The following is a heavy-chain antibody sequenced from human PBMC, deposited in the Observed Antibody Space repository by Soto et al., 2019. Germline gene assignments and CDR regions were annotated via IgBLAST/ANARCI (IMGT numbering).Heavy chain of an antibody. J-gene: IGHJ2*01. Sequence: QVQLVQSGAEVKKPGSSVKVSYKASGGTFSSYTISWVRQAPGQGLEWMGRIIPILGIANYAQKFQGRVTITADKSTSTAYMELSSLRSEDTAVYYCARDSGYDRRYFDLWGRGTLVTVSS. CDR1: GGTFSSYT. CDR2: IIPILGIA. CDR3: ARDSGYDRRYFDL. V-gene: IGHV1-69*08. D-gene: IGHD5-12*01.